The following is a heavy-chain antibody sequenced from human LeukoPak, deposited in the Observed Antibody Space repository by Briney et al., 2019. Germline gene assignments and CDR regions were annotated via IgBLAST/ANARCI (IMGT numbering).Heavy chain of an antibody. CDR2: IYYSGST. CDR3: ARDAGRYFDWLGY. CDR1: GGSISSSSYY. J-gene: IGHJ4*02. D-gene: IGHD3-9*01. V-gene: IGHV4-39*02. Sequence: PSETLSLTCTVSGGSISSSSYYWGWIRQPPGKGLEWIGSIYYSGSTYYNPSLKSRVTISVDTSKNQFSLKLSSVTAADTAVYYCARDAGRYFDWLGYWGQGTLVTVSS.